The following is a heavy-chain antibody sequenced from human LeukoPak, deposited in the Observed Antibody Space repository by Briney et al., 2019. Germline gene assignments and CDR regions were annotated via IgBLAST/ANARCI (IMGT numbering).Heavy chain of an antibody. V-gene: IGHV4-31*03. J-gene: IGHJ4*02. CDR3: GRGGAFFPLFEY. D-gene: IGHD3-16*01. Sequence: SETLSLTCTVSGGSISSGGYYWSWIRQHPGKGLEWIGYIYYSGSTYYNPSLKSRVTISVDTSKNQFSLKLSSVTAADTAVYYCGRGGAFFPLFEYGGRETLVTVP. CDR2: IYYSGST. CDR1: GGSISSGGYY.